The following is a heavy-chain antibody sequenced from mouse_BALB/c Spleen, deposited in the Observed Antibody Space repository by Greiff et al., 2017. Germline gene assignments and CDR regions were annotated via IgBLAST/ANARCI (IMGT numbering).Heavy chain of an antibody. CDR3: ARGGFDY. J-gene: IGHJ2*01. Sequence: EVQRVESGGGLVQPGGSLKLSCAASGFTFSSYGMSWVRQTPDKRLELVATINSNGGSTYYPDSVKGRFTISRDNAKNTLYLQMSSLKSEDTAMYYCARGGFDYWGQGTTLTVSS. V-gene: IGHV5-6-3*01. CDR1: GFTFSSYG. CDR2: INSNGGST.